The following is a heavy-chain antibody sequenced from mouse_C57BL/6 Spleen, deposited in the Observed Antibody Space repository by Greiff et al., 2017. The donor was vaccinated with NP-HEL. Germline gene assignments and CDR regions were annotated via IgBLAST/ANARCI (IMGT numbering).Heavy chain of an antibody. CDR1: GYTFTSYW. CDR3: ARGDYYGSSYKGYYYAMDY. J-gene: IGHJ4*01. D-gene: IGHD1-1*01. Sequence: VQLQQSGAELAKPGASVKLSCKASGYTFTSYWMHWVKQRPGQGLEWIGYINPSSGYTKYNQKFKDKATLTADKSSSTAYMQLSSLTYEDSAVYYCARGDYYGSSYKGYYYAMDYWGQGTSVTVSS. V-gene: IGHV1-7*01. CDR2: INPSSGYT.